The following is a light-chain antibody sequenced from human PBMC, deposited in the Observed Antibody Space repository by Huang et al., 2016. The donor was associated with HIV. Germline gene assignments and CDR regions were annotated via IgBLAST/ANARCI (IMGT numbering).Light chain of an antibody. V-gene: IGKV1-39*01. J-gene: IGKJ1*01. CDR3: QQSHDSPRT. CDR2: AAS. CDR1: QTISNS. Sequence: DIQMTQSPSSLSASVGDRVTITCRASQTISNSLNWYQQKPGKAPKLLSYAASTSQSGVPSRFSGSGSGTDFTLTLTNLQPEDFATYYCQQSHDSPRTFGEGTRVEIK.